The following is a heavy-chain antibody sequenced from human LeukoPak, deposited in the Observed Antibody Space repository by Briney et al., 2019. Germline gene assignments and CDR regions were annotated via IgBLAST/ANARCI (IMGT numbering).Heavy chain of an antibody. CDR3: ARDAAATSPNYYGH. V-gene: IGHV4-34*01. Sequence: SETLSLTCAVYGGSFSGSYWSGIRQPPGKGLEWIGEINHSGSTNYNPSLKSRVTFSVDTSKNKFSLKLTSVTAADTAVYYCARDAAATSPNYYGHWGRRTLLTVSS. J-gene: IGHJ4*02. D-gene: IGHD6-25*01. CDR2: INHSGST. CDR1: GGSFSGSY.